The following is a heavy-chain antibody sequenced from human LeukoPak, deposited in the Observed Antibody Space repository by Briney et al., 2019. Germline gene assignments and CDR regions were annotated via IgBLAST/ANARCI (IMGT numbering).Heavy chain of an antibody. CDR1: GFTFSSYA. Sequence: GGSLRPSCAASGFTFSSYAMHWVRQAPGKGLEWVAVISYDGSNKYYADSVKGRFTISRDNSKNTLYLQMNSLRAEDTAVYYCARDSHYYGSGDVWGKGTTVTVSS. J-gene: IGHJ6*04. CDR2: ISYDGSNK. V-gene: IGHV3-30*04. CDR3: ARDSHYYGSGDV. D-gene: IGHD3-10*01.